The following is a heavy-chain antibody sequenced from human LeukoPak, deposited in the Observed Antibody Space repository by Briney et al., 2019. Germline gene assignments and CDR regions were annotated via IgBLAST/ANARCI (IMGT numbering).Heavy chain of an antibody. D-gene: IGHD1-26*01. V-gene: IGHV1-69*08. CDR2: ITPIIDSA. Sequence: GASVKVSCKTFGGTFRSHIFSWVRQAPGQGLEWMGKITPIIDSAKYSQKFRDRLTITGNSSTGTAFMDLSSLTPEDTALYYCTRVNLRGSQYNWFDPWGQGTLVIVSS. CDR1: GGTFRSHI. J-gene: IGHJ5*02. CDR3: TRVNLRGSQYNWFDP.